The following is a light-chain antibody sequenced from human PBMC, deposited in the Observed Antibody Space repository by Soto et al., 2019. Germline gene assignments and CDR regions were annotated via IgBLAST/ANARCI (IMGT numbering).Light chain of an antibody. Sequence: QSALTQPASVSGSPGQSITISCTGTSSDLAIYNYVSWYQQQPGKAPKLMIYQVTNRPSGVSNRFSGSRSGNTASLTISGLHAEDEAYYYCSSYTDSSTYVFGTGTKLTVL. CDR2: QVT. CDR1: SSDLAIYNY. CDR3: SSYTDSSTYV. J-gene: IGLJ1*01. V-gene: IGLV2-14*01.